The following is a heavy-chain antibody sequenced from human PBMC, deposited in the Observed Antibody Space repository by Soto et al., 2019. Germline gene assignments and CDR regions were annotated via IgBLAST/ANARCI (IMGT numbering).Heavy chain of an antibody. CDR1: GGSISSSSYY. Sequence: SETLSLTCTVSGGSISSSSYYWGWIRQPPGKGLEWIGSIYYSGSTYYNPSLKSRVTISVDTSKNQFSLKLSSVTAADTAVYYCARRGSGSYSDYWGQGTLVTV. D-gene: IGHD3-10*01. CDR2: IYYSGST. J-gene: IGHJ4*02. V-gene: IGHV4-39*01. CDR3: ARRGSGSYSDY.